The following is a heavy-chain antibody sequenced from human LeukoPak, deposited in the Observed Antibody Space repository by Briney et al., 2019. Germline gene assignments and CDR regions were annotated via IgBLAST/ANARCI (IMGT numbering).Heavy chain of an antibody. CDR2: ISGSGGST. D-gene: IGHD1-26*01. V-gene: IGHV3-23*01. Sequence: GGSLRLSCAASGFTFSSYGMSWVRQAPGKGLEWVSAISGSGGSTYYADTVKGRFTISRDNSKNTLYLQMNSLRAEDTAVYYCARGGSYLSAFDIWGQGTMVTVSS. CDR3: ARGGSYLSAFDI. J-gene: IGHJ3*02. CDR1: GFTFSSYG.